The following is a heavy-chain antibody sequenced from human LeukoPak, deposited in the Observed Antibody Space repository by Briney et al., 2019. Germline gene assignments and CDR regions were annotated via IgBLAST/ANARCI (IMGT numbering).Heavy chain of an antibody. V-gene: IGHV4-34*01. CDR1: GGSFSGYY. J-gene: IGHJ5*02. CDR3: ARKTTVVTPNWFDP. Sequence: SETLSLPCAVYGGSFSGYYWSWIRQPPGKGLEWIGEINHSGSTNYNPSLKSRVTISVDTSKNQFSLKLSSVTAADTAVYYCARKTTVVTPNWFDPWGQGTLVTVSS. CDR2: INHSGST. D-gene: IGHD4-23*01.